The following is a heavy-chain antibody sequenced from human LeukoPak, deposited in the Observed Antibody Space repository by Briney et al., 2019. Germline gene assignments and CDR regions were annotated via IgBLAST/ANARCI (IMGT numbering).Heavy chain of an antibody. D-gene: IGHD1-26*01. V-gene: IGHV3-21*04. Sequence: GGSLRLSCAASGFTFSSFSMNWVRQAPGKGLEWVSSISSTSSYIYYADSVKGRFTISRDKDKNSVYLQMNSLRAEDMALYYCAKSATDYYYYYYMDVWGKGTTVTVSS. CDR2: ISSTSSYI. J-gene: IGHJ6*03. CDR3: AKSATDYYYYYYMDV. CDR1: GFTFSSFS.